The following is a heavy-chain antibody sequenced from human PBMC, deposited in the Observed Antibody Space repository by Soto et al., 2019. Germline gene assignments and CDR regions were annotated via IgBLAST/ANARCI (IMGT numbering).Heavy chain of an antibody. Sequence: GGSLRLSCAASGFTFSSYWMHWVRQAPGKGLVWVSRTNSDGSSTSYADSVKGRFTISRDNAKNTLYLQMNSLRAEDTAVYYCARWLGEYDPLDYWGQGTLVTVSS. J-gene: IGHJ4*02. CDR1: GFTFSSYW. CDR2: TNSDGSST. V-gene: IGHV3-74*01. CDR3: ARWLGEYDPLDY. D-gene: IGHD6-19*01.